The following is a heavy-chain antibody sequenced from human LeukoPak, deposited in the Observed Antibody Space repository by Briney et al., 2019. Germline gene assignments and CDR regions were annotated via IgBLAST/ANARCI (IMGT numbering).Heavy chain of an antibody. CDR3: ARVSRWLGYYYYYGMDV. D-gene: IGHD6-19*01. J-gene: IGHJ6*02. Sequence: SETLSLTCAVYGGSFSGCYWSWIRQPPGKGLEWIGEINHSGSTNYNPSLKSRVTISVDTSKNQFSLKLSSVTAADTAVYYCARVSRWLGYYYYYGMDVWGQGTTVTVSS. CDR2: INHSGST. V-gene: IGHV4-34*01. CDR1: GGSFSGCY.